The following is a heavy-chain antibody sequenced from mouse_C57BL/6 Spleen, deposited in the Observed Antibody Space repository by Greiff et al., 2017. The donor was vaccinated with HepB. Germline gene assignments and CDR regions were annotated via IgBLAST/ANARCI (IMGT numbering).Heavy chain of an antibody. CDR3: ARQIYYYGSSYFWYFDV. CDR2: ISNGGGST. CDR1: GFTFSDYY. J-gene: IGHJ1*03. D-gene: IGHD1-1*01. V-gene: IGHV5-12*01. Sequence: EVQLVESGGGLVQPGGSLKLSCAASGFTFSDYYMYWVRQTPEKRLEWVAYISNGGGSTYYPDTVKGRFTISRDNAKNTLYLQMSRLKSEDTAMYYCARQIYYYGSSYFWYFDVWGTGTTVTVSS.